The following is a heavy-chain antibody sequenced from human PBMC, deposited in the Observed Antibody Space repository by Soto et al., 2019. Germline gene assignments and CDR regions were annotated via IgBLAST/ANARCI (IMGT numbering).Heavy chain of an antibody. V-gene: IGHV1-69*01. CDR3: ARDGIINIWPYYFGMDV. CDR1: GGTFSRHA. CDR2: IIPVFGTA. Sequence: QVQLVQSGAEVKRPASSVKVSCKTSGGTFSRHAISWVRQAPGQGVEWMGGIIPVFGTANYAQKFQGRVTITADESTSTAHMELSNLRSEDTAVYYCARDGIINIWPYYFGMDVWGQGTTVTVSS. J-gene: IGHJ6*02. D-gene: IGHD3-9*01.